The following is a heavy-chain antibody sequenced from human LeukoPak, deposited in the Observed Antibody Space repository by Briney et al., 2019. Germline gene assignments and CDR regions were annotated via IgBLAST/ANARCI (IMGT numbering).Heavy chain of an antibody. V-gene: IGHV4-59*01. CDR2: IYYSGST. CDR1: GGSISSYY. Sequence: PSETLSLTCTVSGGSISSYYWSWIRQPPGKGLEWIGYIYYSGSTNYNPSLKSRVTISLDTSKNQFSLKLSSVTAADTAVYYCARVSGVSGSPEAVDYWGQGTLVTVSS. J-gene: IGHJ4*02. CDR3: ARVSGVSGSPEAVDY. D-gene: IGHD1-26*01.